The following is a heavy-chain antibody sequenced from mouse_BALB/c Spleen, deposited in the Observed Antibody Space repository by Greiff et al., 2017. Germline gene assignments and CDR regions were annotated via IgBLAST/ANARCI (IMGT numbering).Heavy chain of an antibody. CDR2: ILPGSGST. Sequence: VQLQQSGAELMKPGASVKISCKATGYTFSSYWIEWVKQRPGHGLEWIGEILPGSGSTNYNEKFKGKATMTVDKSSSTAYMELARLTSEDSAIYYCARYGGFPWFAYWGQGTLVTVSA. CDR1: GYTFSSYW. J-gene: IGHJ3*01. CDR3: ARYGGFPWFAY. D-gene: IGHD1-1*01. V-gene: IGHV1-9*01.